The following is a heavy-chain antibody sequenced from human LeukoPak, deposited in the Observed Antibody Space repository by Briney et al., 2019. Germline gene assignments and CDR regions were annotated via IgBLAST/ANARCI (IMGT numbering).Heavy chain of an antibody. CDR2: IYYSGST. CDR3: AREQTNGYSYGYTDY. D-gene: IGHD5-18*01. Sequence: SSETLSLTCTVSGGSVSSGSYYWSWFRQPPGKGLEWIGYIYYSGSTNYNPSLKSRVTISVDTSKNQFSLKLSSVTAADTAVYYCAREQTNGYSYGYTDYWGQGTLVTVSS. J-gene: IGHJ4*02. V-gene: IGHV4-61*01. CDR1: GGSVSSGSYY.